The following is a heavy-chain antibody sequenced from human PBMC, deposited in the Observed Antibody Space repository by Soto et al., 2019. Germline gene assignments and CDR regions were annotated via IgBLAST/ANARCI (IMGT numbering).Heavy chain of an antibody. D-gene: IGHD7-27*01. Sequence: PSETLSLTCTVSGGSIKSYYWSWIRQSPGKGLEWIGSIYYSGYNNYNPSLQSRVTISVDTSKNQFSLKLSSVTAADTAVYYCARRWGPGCDYWGQGTLVTVS. J-gene: IGHJ4*02. CDR2: IYYSGYN. CDR1: GGSIKSYY. CDR3: ARRWGPGCDY. V-gene: IGHV4-59*08.